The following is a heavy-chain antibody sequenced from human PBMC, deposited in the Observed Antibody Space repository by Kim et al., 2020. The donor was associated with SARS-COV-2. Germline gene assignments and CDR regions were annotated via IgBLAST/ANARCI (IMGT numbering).Heavy chain of an antibody. Sequence: GGSLRLSCAASGFTFSNAWMSWVRQAPGKGLEWVGRIKSKTDGGTTDYAAPVKGRFTISRDDSKNTLYLQMNSLKTEDTAVYYCTTEVRRVVPDYYYYGMDVWGQGTTVTVSS. V-gene: IGHV3-15*01. J-gene: IGHJ6*02. CDR2: IKSKTDGGTT. D-gene: IGHD2-2*01. CDR3: TTEVRRVVPDYYYYGMDV. CDR1: GFTFSNAW.